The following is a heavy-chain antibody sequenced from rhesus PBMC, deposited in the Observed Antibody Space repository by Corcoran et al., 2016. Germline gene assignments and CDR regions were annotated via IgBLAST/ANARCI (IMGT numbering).Heavy chain of an antibody. CDR2: IKNKADGGTA. D-gene: IGHD6-31*01. CDR3: TRGGYSSGWPFDY. Sequence: EVQLVESGGGLVQPGGSLRLSCAASGFTFSNYWMNWVRQAPGKGLDWVGRIKNKADGGTAAYAETVKGRFNISRDDSKNTLYLQRNSLKTEDTAVYYCTRGGYSSGWPFDYWGQGVLVTVSS. J-gene: IGHJ4*01. V-gene: IGHV3-16*01. CDR1: GFTFSNYW.